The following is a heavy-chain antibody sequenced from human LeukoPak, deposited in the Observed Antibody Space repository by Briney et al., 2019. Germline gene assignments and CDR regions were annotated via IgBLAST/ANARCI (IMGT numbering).Heavy chain of an antibody. V-gene: IGHV3-74*01. D-gene: IGHD3-10*01. CDR3: ARDIVSGSGSLDY. CDR1: RFSFSNYW. J-gene: IGHJ4*02. Sequence: GGSLRLSCAASRFSFSNYWMHWVRQAPGKGLVWVSRVKSDGSNPSCADSVKGRFTISRDNAGNMLYLQMNTLGAEDTAVYYCARDIVSGSGSLDYWGQGTLVTVSS. CDR2: VKSDGSNP.